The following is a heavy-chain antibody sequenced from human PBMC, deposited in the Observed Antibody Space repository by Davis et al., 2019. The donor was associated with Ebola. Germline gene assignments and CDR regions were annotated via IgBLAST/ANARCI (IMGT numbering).Heavy chain of an antibody. CDR2: ISGSGGST. Sequence: GGSLRLSCAASGFTFSSYAMSWVRRAPGKGLEWVSAISGSGGSTYYADSVKSRFTISRDNAKNSLYLQMNSLRAEDTALYYCAKDQYYYGMDVWGQGTTVTVSS. CDR3: AKDQYYYGMDV. CDR1: GFTFSSYA. J-gene: IGHJ6*02. V-gene: IGHV3-23*01.